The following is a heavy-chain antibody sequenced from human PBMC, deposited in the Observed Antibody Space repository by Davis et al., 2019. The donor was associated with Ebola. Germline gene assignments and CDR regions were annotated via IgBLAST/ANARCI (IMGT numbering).Heavy chain of an antibody. CDR3: AKDMAAGLLAYYYYGMDV. J-gene: IGHJ6*02. CDR1: GFTFSSYA. V-gene: IGHV3-23*01. Sequence: GESLKISCAASGFTFSSYAMSWVRQAPGKGLEWVSAISGSGGSTYYADSVKGRFTISRDNSKNTLYLQMNSLRAEDTALYYCAKDMAAGLLAYYYYGMDVWGQGTTVTVSS. D-gene: IGHD2-15*01. CDR2: ISGSGGST.